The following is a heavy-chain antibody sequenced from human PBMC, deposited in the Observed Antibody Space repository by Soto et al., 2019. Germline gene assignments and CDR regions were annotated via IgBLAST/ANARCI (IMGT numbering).Heavy chain of an antibody. D-gene: IGHD3-10*01. Sequence: GASVKVSCKASGYTFTSYDINWVRQATGQGLEWMGWMNPNSGNTGYAQKFQGRVTMTRNTSISTAYMELSSLRSEDTAVYYCARNVLLWFGDLSYWYFDLWGRGTLVTVSS. CDR2: MNPNSGNT. V-gene: IGHV1-8*01. J-gene: IGHJ2*01. CDR1: GYTFTSYD. CDR3: ARNVLLWFGDLSYWYFDL.